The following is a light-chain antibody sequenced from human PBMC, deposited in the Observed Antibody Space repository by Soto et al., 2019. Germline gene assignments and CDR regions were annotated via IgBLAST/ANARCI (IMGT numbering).Light chain of an antibody. CDR1: SSDVGGYNY. V-gene: IGLV2-8*01. J-gene: IGLJ3*02. CDR3: SSYAGSNNWV. Sequence: QLVLTQPPSASGSPGQSVTISCTGTSSDVGGYNYVSWYQQHPGKAPRLIIYEVSKRPSGVPDRFSGSKSGNTASLTVSGLQAEDEADYYCSSYAGSNNWVFGGGTKLTVL. CDR2: EVS.